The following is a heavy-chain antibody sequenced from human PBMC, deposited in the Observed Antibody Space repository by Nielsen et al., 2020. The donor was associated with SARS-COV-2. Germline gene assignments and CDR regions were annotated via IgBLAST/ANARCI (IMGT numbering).Heavy chain of an antibody. CDR2: ISTSGSTI. D-gene: IGHD3-16*01. CDR1: GFTFSSYE. Sequence: GGSLRLSCAASGFTFSSYEMNWVRQAPGKGLEWVSYISTSGSTIYYADSVKGRFTISRDNAKNSLYLQMNSLRAEDTAVYYCAKAVMLSYFDYWGQGTLVTVSS. J-gene: IGHJ4*02. V-gene: IGHV3-48*03. CDR3: AKAVMLSYFDY.